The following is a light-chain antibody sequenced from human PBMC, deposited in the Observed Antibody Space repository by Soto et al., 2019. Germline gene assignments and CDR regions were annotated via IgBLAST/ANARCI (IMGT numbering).Light chain of an antibody. CDR2: KAS. CDR1: QSISSW. J-gene: IGKJ5*01. V-gene: IGKV1-5*03. CDR3: QQYNSYPIT. Sequence: ASVGDRVTITCRASQSISSWLAWYQQKPGKAPKLLIYKASSLESGVPSRFSGSGSGTEFTLTISSLQPDDFATYYCQQYNSYPITFGQGTRLEIK.